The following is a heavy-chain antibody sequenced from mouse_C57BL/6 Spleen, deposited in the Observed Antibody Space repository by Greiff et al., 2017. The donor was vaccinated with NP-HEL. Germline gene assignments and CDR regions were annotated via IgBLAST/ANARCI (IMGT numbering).Heavy chain of an antibody. V-gene: IGHV1-59*01. J-gene: IGHJ3*01. Sequence: VQLQQPGAELVRPGTSVKLSCKASGYTFTSYWMHWVKQRPGQGLEWIGVIDPSDSYTNYNQKFKSKATLTVDTSSSTAYMQLSSLTSEDSAVYYCARDKGAYWGQGTLVTVSA. CDR3: ARDKGAY. CDR1: GYTFTSYW. CDR2: IDPSDSYT.